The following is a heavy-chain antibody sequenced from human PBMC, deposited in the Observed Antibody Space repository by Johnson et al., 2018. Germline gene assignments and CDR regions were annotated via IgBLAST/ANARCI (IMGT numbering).Heavy chain of an antibody. CDR3: ARVQDSSGYHDAFDI. J-gene: IGHJ3*02. D-gene: IGHD3-22*01. CDR2: IYSGGST. Sequence: VQLVQSGGGLIQPGGSLRLSCAASGFTVSSNYMSWVRQAPGKGLEWVSVIYSGGSTYYADSVKGRFTISRDNSKKQLYLQMNSLRAEDTAVYYCARVQDSSGYHDAFDIWGQGTMVTVSS. V-gene: IGHV3-53*01. CDR1: GFTVSSNY.